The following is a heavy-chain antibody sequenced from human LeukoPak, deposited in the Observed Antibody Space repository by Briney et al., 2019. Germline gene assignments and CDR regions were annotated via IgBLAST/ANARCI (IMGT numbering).Heavy chain of an antibody. CDR2: ISADSATT. V-gene: IGHV3-20*04. J-gene: IGHJ4*01. CDR3: ERKSASGNYPIDY. D-gene: IGHD3-10*01. Sequence: GGSLTLSCAASGFTFDDYGMSWVRQAPGRGLEWVSVISADSATTFYADSVTGRLTISRDNDKNTVFLQMSSLRAEDTALYYCERKSASGNYPIDYWGHGTPVTASS. CDR1: GFTFDDYG.